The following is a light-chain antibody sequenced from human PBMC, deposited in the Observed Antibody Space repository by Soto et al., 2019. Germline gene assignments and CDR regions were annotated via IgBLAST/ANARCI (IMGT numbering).Light chain of an antibody. Sequence: DIQMTQSPSSLSASVGDTVTITCRASHNIDFYLNWYQQKPGTAPKVLISGASSLQRGVPSRFSGSGSGTEFTLTINNLQPEYFASYCCQQTFNSPPWTFGQGTKVDVK. V-gene: IGKV1-39*01. J-gene: IGKJ1*01. CDR2: GAS. CDR3: QQTFNSPPWT. CDR1: HNIDFY.